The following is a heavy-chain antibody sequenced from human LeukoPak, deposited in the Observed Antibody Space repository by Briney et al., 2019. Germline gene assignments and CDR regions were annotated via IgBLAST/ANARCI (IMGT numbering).Heavy chain of an antibody. CDR3: ARAKGGTDY. D-gene: IGHD2-15*01. CDR2: IGTTGDKT. J-gene: IGHJ4*02. V-gene: IGHV3-64D*06. Sequence: GGSLRLSCSASGFTFSTYPMHWVRQAPGKGLEYVSTIGTTGDKTFYADAVKGRFTISRDSSNNMLYLQMSSLRAEDTAVYYCARAKGGTDYWGQGTLVTVSS. CDR1: GFTFSTYP.